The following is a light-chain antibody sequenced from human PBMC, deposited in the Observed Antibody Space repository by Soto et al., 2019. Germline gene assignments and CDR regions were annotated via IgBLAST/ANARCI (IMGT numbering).Light chain of an antibody. CDR3: ATWDDILHGPI. CDR2: SNH. Sequence: QSVLTQPLSVSGAPGLRVTISCSGSDSNIGTNAVNWYQHLPGLAPKLLIYSNHQRPSGVPGRFSASSSGTSASLAISGLKSEDEGDYFCATWDDILHGPIFGGGTKLTVL. V-gene: IGLV1-44*01. J-gene: IGLJ2*01. CDR1: DSNIGTNA.